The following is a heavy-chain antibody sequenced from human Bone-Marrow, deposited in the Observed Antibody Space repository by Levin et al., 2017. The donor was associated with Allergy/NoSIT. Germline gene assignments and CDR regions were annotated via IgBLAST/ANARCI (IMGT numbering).Heavy chain of an antibody. CDR2: ISSSGSTI. Sequence: GGSLRLSCAASGFTFSDYYMSWIRQAPGKGLEWVSYISSSGSTIYYADSVKGRFTISRDNAKNSLYLQMNSLRAEDTAVYYCARNYQVGAISMEHWGQGTLVTVSS. CDR1: GFTFSDYY. V-gene: IGHV3-11*01. CDR3: ARNYQVGAISMEH. D-gene: IGHD1-26*01. J-gene: IGHJ4*02.